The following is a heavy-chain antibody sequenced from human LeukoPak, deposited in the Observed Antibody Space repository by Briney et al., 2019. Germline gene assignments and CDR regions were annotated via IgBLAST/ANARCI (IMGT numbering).Heavy chain of an antibody. V-gene: IGHV4-31*03. D-gene: IGHD6-6*01. J-gene: IGHJ4*02. CDR2: IYHSGIT. CDR1: RVSVSSGAYY. CDR3: ARSSSSPRLDY. Sequence: SQTLSLTCTVSRVSVSSGAYYWSWLRQHPGKGLEWLGYIYHSGITYYNPSLESRISISLDTSKIQFSLKLSSVTAADTAVYYCARSSSSPRLDYWGQGTLVTVSS.